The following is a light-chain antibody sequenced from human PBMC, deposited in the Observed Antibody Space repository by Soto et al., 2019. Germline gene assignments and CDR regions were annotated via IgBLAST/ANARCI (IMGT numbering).Light chain of an antibody. V-gene: IGKV1-5*01. CDR3: QQYNSYSLT. CDR2: DAS. CDR1: QSISSW. Sequence: DIQMTQSPSTLSASVGDRVTITCRARQSISSWLAWYQQKPGKAPKVLIYDASKLESGVPSRFSGSGSGLEFTLTISSLQPDDFATYYYQQYNSYSLTFGGGTKVEIK. J-gene: IGKJ4*01.